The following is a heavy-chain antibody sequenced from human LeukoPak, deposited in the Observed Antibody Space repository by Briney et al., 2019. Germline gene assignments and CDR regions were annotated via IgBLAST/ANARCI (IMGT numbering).Heavy chain of an antibody. J-gene: IGHJ4*02. CDR1: GFTFSSYA. CDR2: ISSSGTYI. V-gene: IGHV3-21*01. D-gene: IGHD3-22*01. CDR3: ARASYDSSGYSDY. Sequence: GGSLRLSCAASGFTFSSYAMNWLRQAPGKGLEWVSSISSSGTYIYYADSVKGRFTISRDNAKNSLYLQMNSLRAEDTAVYYCARASYDSSGYSDYWGQGTLVTVSS.